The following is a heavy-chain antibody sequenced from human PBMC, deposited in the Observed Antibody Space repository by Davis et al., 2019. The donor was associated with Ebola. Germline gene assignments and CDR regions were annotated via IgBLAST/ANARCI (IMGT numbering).Heavy chain of an antibody. Sequence: ASVKVSCKASGYTFTSYAMHWVRQAPGQRLEWMGWINAGNGNTKYSQKFQGRVTITRDTSASTAYMELSSLRSEDTAVYYCARDPLNCGGDCFYYYYGMDVWGQGTTVTVSS. D-gene: IGHD2-21*02. CDR3: ARDPLNCGGDCFYYYYGMDV. J-gene: IGHJ6*02. CDR2: INAGNGNT. CDR1: GYTFTSYA. V-gene: IGHV1-3*01.